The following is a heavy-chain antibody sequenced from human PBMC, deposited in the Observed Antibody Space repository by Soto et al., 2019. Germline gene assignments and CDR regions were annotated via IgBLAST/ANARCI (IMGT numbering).Heavy chain of an antibody. CDR2: IYYSGST. V-gene: IGHV4-39*01. Sequence: QLQLQESGPGLVKPSETLSLTCTVSGGSISSSSYYWGWIRQPPGKGLEWIGSIYYSGSTYYNPSLKSRVTMSVDTSKNQCSLKLSFVTAADTAVYYCARPRTYCGGDCTGWFDPWGQGTLVTVSS. D-gene: IGHD2-21*02. CDR1: GGSISSSSYY. CDR3: ARPRTYCGGDCTGWFDP. J-gene: IGHJ5*02.